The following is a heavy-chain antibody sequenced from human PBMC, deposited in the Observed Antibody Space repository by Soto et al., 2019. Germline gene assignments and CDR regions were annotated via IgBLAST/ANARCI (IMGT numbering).Heavy chain of an antibody. Sequence: ASVKVSCKASGGTFSSYAISWVRQAPGQGLEWMGGIIPIFGTANYAQKFQGRVTITADESTSTAYMELSSLRSEDTAVYYCAIKSKRVGAHYYYYYYGMDVWGQGTTVTVSS. CDR2: IIPIFGTA. V-gene: IGHV1-69*13. CDR3: AIKSKRVGAHYYYYYYGMDV. D-gene: IGHD1-26*01. CDR1: GGTFSSYA. J-gene: IGHJ6*02.